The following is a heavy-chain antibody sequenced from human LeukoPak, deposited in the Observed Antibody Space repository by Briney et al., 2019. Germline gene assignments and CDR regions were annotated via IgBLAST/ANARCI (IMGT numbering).Heavy chain of an antibody. CDR1: GFTFSTYA. J-gene: IGHJ4*02. CDR2: ISYDGSNK. Sequence: GGSLRLSCAASGFTFSTYAVHWVRQAPGKWLEWVAVISYDGSNKYYSDSVKGRFTISRDNSKNTLYLQMNSLRAEDTAVYYCARDPNTSAYYVFDYWGQGTLVTVSS. CDR3: ARDPNTSAYYVFDY. V-gene: IGHV3-30*04. D-gene: IGHD3-22*01.